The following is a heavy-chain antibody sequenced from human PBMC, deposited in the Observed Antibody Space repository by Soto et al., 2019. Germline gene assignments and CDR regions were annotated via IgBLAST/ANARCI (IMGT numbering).Heavy chain of an antibody. CDR3: ARHRKPGCGEWYFDF. V-gene: IGHV3-21*01. J-gene: IGHJ4*02. CDR2: ISGSSGFI. CDR1: GFTFSGYT. Sequence: EVQLVESGGGLVKPAGSLRLSCAASGFTFSGYTMNWVRQAPGKGLEWVSSISGSSGFIYYTDSVKGRFTISRDNARNALYLHKNRLRAEDTAMCCCARHRKPGCGEWYFDFWGQGALVIGSS. D-gene: IGHD3-10*01.